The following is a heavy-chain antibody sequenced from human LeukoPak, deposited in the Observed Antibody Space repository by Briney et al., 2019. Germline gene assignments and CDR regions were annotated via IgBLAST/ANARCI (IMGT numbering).Heavy chain of an antibody. D-gene: IGHD3-10*01. V-gene: IGHV3-30*03. CDR1: GFTFSSYG. CDR2: ISDDGSDK. CDR3: VPSFSGSFV. J-gene: IGHJ4*02. Sequence: PGRSLRLSCAASGFTFSSYGMNWVRQAPGKGLEWVAVISDDGSDKYYEDSVQGRFTISRDDSENTLFLEMKSLRAEDTAVYYCVPSFSGSFVWGQGTPVTVSS.